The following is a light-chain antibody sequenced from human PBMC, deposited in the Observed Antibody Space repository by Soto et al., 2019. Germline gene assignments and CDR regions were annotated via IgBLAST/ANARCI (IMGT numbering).Light chain of an antibody. CDR2: DNN. CDR1: SSNIGNNY. Sequence: QSVLTQPPSVSAAPGQKVTISCSGSSSNIGNNYVSWYQQLPGTAPKLLIYDNNKRPSGIPDRFSGSKSGTSGTLDITGLQTEDEADYYCAAWDDSLNGWVFGGGTKLTVL. V-gene: IGLV1-51*01. J-gene: IGLJ3*02. CDR3: AAWDDSLNGWV.